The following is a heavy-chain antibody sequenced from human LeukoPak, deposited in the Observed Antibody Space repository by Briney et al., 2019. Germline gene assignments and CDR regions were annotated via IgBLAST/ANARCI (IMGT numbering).Heavy chain of an antibody. CDR3: ARGGATTFGLWGNACDI. J-gene: IGHJ3*02. D-gene: IGHD3-3*01. CDR1: ALTFNDYW. V-gene: IGHV3-7*01. Sequence: PGGSLRLSFAAAALTFNDYWMTSVRQAPGKGPEWVANITQDGGEKYYVDSVKGRFTISRDNAKSSLYLQMNSLRAEDTAVYYCARGGATTFGLWGNACDIWGQGTMVTVSS. CDR2: ITQDGGEK.